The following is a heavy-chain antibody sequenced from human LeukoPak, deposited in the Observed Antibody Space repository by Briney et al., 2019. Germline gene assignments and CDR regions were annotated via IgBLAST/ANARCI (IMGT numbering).Heavy chain of an antibody. V-gene: IGHV4-59*01. D-gene: IGHD3-10*01. CDR1: GGSISSYY. CDR2: IYYSGST. CDR3: ARQDRISGAFDI. Sequence: SETLSLTCTVSGGSISSYYWSWIQQPPGKGLEWIGYIYYSGSTKYNPSLKSRVTISGDTSKNQFSLKLNSVTAADTAVYYCARQDRISGAFDIWGQGTMVTVSS. J-gene: IGHJ3*02.